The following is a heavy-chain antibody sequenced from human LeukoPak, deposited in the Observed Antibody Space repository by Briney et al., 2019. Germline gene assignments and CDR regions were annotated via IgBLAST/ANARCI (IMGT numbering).Heavy chain of an antibody. J-gene: IGHJ4*02. CDR3: ARVGMVRGVIFDY. D-gene: IGHD3-10*01. V-gene: IGHV3-11*04. Sequence: GGSPRLSXAASGFTFSDYYMSWIRQAPGKGLEWVSYISSSGSTIYYADSVKGRFAISRDNAKNSLYLQMNSLRAEDTAVYYCARVGMVRGVIFDYWGQGTLVTVSS. CDR2: ISSSGSTI. CDR1: GFTFSDYY.